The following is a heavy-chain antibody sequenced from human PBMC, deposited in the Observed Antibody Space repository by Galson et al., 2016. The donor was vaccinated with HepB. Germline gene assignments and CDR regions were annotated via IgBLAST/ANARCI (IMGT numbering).Heavy chain of an antibody. CDR3: ARHSRPELGIEPPGTRWFDP. CDR2: ISNTRSVI. V-gene: IGHV3-48*02. J-gene: IGHJ5*02. Sequence: SLRLSCAASGFNFGAYSMNWVRQAPGKGLEWISYISNTRSVIHYADSVKGRFTISRDNVNNSLYLQMNSLRDEDTAVCYCARHSRPELGIEPPGTRWFDPWGQGTLVTVSS. CDR1: GFNFGAYS. D-gene: IGHD6-13*01.